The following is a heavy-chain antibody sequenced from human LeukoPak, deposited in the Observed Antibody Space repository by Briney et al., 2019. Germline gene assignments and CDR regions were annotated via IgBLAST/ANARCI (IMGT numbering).Heavy chain of an antibody. CDR3: TRRGGGYDFDY. D-gene: IGHD5-12*01. V-gene: IGHV3-30-3*01. Sequence: PGGSLRLSCAASGFAFSTYAMHWVRQAPGKGLEWVAVISFDGSTKYYADSVKGRFTISRDNSKNTLYLQMNGLRSEDTAMYYCTRRGGGYDFDYWGQGTLVTVSS. CDR1: GFAFSTYA. J-gene: IGHJ4*02. CDR2: ISFDGSTK.